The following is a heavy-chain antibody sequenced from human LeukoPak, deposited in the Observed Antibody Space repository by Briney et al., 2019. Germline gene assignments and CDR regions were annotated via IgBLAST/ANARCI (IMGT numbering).Heavy chain of an antibody. CDR3: AKDAIVVVPAAPDY. Sequence: AGGSLRLSCAASGFTFSSYGMHWVRQAPGKGLEWVAFIRYDGSNKYYADSVKGRFTISRDNSKNTLYLQMNSLRAEDTAVYYCAKDAIVVVPAAPDYWGQGTLVTVSS. CDR2: IRYDGSNK. D-gene: IGHD2-2*01. V-gene: IGHV3-30*02. J-gene: IGHJ4*02. CDR1: GFTFSSYG.